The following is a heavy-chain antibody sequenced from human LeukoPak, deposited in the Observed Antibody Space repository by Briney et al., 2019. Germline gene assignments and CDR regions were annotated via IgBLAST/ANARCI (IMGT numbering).Heavy chain of an antibody. V-gene: IGHV1-69*06. D-gene: IGHD6-6*01. CDR3: ARDSAYSSSAEYYFDY. J-gene: IGHJ4*02. CDR2: IIPIFGTA. CDR1: GGTFSSYA. Sequence: GASVKVSCKASGGTFSSYAISWVRQAPGQGLEWMGGIIPIFGTANYAQKFQGRVTITADKSTSTAYMELSSLRSEDTAVYYCARDSAYSSSAEYYFDYWGQGTLVTVSS.